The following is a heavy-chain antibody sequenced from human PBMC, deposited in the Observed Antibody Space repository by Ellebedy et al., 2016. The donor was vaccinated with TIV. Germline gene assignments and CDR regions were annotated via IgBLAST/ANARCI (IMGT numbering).Heavy chain of an antibody. J-gene: IGHJ4*02. CDR1: GFTFSSYD. D-gene: IGHD6-19*01. V-gene: IGHV3-30*03. CDR2: ISYDANNK. CDR3: ARIVNPGSSGWYPFDY. Sequence: PGGSLRLSCAASGFTFSSYDMHWVRQAPGKGLEWVALISYDANNKYYADSVKGRFTISRDNAKNTLYLQMNSLRAEDTAIYYCARIVNPGSSGWYPFDYWGQGTLVTVSS.